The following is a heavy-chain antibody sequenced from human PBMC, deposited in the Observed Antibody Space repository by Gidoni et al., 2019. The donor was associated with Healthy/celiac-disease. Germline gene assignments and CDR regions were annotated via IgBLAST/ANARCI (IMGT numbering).Heavy chain of an antibody. J-gene: IGHJ5*02. CDR1: GGSISSGGYS. D-gene: IGHD2-2*01. CDR2: IYHSGST. CDR3: ARRTRGNWFDP. Sequence: QLQLQESGSGLVKPSQTLSLTCAVAGGSISSGGYSWSWLRQPPGKGLGWIGYIYHSGSTYYTPSLKSRVTISVDRSKNQFSLKLSSVTAADTAVYYCARRTRGNWFDPWGQGTLVTVSS. V-gene: IGHV4-30-2*01.